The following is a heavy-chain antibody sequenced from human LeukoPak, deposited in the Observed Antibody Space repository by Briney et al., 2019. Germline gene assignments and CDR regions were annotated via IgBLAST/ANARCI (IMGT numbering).Heavy chain of an antibody. CDR2: TYYRSKWYN. D-gene: IGHD2-15*01. V-gene: IGHV6-1*01. J-gene: IGHJ5*02. CDR3: AREGARLGYCSGGSCYYGWFDP. Sequence: SQTLSLTFAISGDSVSINSAAWNWIRQSPSRGLEWLGRTYYRSKWYNDYAVSVKSRITINPDTSKNQFSLQLNSVTPEDTAVYYCAREGARLGYCSGGSCYYGWFDPWGQGTLVTVSS. CDR1: GDSVSINSAA.